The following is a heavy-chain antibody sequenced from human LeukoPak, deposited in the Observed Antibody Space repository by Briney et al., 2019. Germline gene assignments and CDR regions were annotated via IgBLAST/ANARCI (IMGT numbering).Heavy chain of an antibody. J-gene: IGHJ6*02. CDR3: ARDQPPTITIFGVVLPYYYYGMDV. CDR2: ISAYNGNT. CDR1: GYTFTSYG. Sequence: GASVKVSCKASGYTFTSYGISWVRQAPGQGLEWMGWISAYNGNTNYAQKLQGRVTMTTDTSTSTAYMELRILRSDDTSVYDCARDQPPTITIFGVVLPYYYYGMDVWGQGTTVTVSS. V-gene: IGHV1-18*01. D-gene: IGHD3-3*01.